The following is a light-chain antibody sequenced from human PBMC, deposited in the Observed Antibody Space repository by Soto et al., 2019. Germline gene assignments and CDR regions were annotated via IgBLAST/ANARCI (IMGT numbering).Light chain of an antibody. Sequence: QSALTQPASVSGSPGQSITISCTGTSSDVGSYNLVSWYQQHPGKAPKLMIYEVSKRPSGVSNRFSGSKSGNTAYLSISGLQAEDEADYYCCSYAGSSTWVVFGGGTKLTVL. CDR2: EVS. J-gene: IGLJ2*01. CDR3: CSYAGSSTWVV. V-gene: IGLV2-23*02. CDR1: SSDVGSYNL.